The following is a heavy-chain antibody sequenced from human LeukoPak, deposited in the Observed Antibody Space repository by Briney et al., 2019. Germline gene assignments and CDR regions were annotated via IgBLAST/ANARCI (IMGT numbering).Heavy chain of an antibody. V-gene: IGHV1-18*01. CDR1: GYTFTSYG. D-gene: IGHD5-18*01. Sequence: ASVKVSFKASGYTFTSYGVSWVRQAPGQGLEWMGWINTYNVNTNYAQKFQGRVTLTTDASTSTAYMELRSLRSDDTAVYYCARDSRRGYSYGHDYWGQGTLVTVSS. J-gene: IGHJ4*02. CDR3: ARDSRRGYSYGHDY. CDR2: INTYNVNT.